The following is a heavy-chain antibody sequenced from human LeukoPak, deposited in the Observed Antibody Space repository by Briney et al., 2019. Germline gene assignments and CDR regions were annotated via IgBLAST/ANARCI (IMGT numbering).Heavy chain of an antibody. CDR3: ARWQLANGAFDI. CDR2: IYPGDSET. Sequence: MLGESLKISCKGSGYSFTSHWIGWVRQMPGKGLEWMGIIYPGDSETRYSPSFQGQVTISADKSFSTAYLQWRSLKASDTAMYYCARWQLANGAFDIWGQGTMVTVSS. V-gene: IGHV5-51*01. CDR1: GYSFTSHW. J-gene: IGHJ3*02. D-gene: IGHD6-6*01.